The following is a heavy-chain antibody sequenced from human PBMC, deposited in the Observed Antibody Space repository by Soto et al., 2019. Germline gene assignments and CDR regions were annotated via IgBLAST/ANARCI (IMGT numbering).Heavy chain of an antibody. J-gene: IGHJ4*02. CDR2: INPSGGST. Sequence: ASVKVSCKASGYTFTSYYMHWVRQAPGQGLEWMGIINPSGGSTSYAQRFQGRVTMTRDTSTSTVYMELSSLRSEDTAVYYCARFLAAHYDMIWGQGTLVTVFS. CDR1: GYTFTSYY. V-gene: IGHV1-46*01. CDR3: ARFLAAHYDMI. D-gene: IGHD3-22*01.